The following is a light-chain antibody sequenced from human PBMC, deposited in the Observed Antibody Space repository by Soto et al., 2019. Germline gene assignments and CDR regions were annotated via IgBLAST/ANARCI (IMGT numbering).Light chain of an antibody. J-gene: IGKJ2*03. CDR3: RQYGRSHHS. CDR1: QILSPSY. Sequence: EIVLTQSPATLSLSAGERATLSCRPSQILSPSYLAWYQHKPGQGPRLLIFAASSSATGVPDRFSGRESRKDFILAITRLEPEDSAIYYCRQYGRSHHSFGRGIHLEIK. V-gene: IGKV3-20*01. CDR2: AAS.